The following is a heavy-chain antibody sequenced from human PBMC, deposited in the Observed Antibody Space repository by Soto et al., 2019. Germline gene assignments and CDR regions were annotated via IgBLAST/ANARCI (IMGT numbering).Heavy chain of an antibody. Sequence: GGSLSLSCAASGFTVSSNYMSWVRQAPGKGLEWVSVIYSGGSTYYADSVKGRFTISRDNSKNTLYLQMNSLRAEDTAVYYCARDRQGLLDFDYWGQGTLVTVSS. CDR3: ARDRQGLLDFDY. D-gene: IGHD3-3*02. CDR2: IYSGGST. CDR1: GFTVSSNY. J-gene: IGHJ4*02. V-gene: IGHV3-53*01.